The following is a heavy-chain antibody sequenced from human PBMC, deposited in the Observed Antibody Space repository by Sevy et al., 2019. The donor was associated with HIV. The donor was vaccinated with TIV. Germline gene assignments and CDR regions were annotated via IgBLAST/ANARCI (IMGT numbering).Heavy chain of an antibody. CDR3: ARELWPGDY. J-gene: IGHJ4*02. D-gene: IGHD2-21*01. CDR2: VNQDGSQK. Sequence: GGSLRLSCAVSGLPFTDYFMGWVRQAPGKGLEWVADVNQDGSQKYYVDSVRGRFTVSRDNAKNSVDLQLNRLRLDDTALYYCARELWPGDYWGQGSLVTVSS. V-gene: IGHV3-7*01. CDR1: GLPFTDYF.